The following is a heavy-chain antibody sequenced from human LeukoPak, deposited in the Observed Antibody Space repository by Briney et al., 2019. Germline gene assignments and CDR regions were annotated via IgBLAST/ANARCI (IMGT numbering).Heavy chain of an antibody. CDR3: ARDSGSYSEGSADY. V-gene: IGHV4-34*01. J-gene: IGHJ4*02. D-gene: IGHD1-26*01. CDR1: GGSFSGYY. CDR2: INHSGST. Sequence: KPSETLSLTCAVYGGSFSGYYWSWIRQPPGKGLEWIGEINHSGSTNYNPSLKSRVTISVDTSKNQFSLKLSSVTAADTAVYYCARDSGSYSEGSADYWGPGTLVTVSS.